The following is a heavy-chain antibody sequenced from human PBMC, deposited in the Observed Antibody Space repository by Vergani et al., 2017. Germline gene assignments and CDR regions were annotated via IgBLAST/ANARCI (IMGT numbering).Heavy chain of an antibody. V-gene: IGHV5-51*01. CDR1: GYSFTSYW. D-gene: IGHD6-13*01. CDR3: ARHKLVCPTYAFDI. CDR2: IYPGDSHT. Sequence: EVQLVQSGAEVKTPGESLKISCKGSGYSFTSYWIGWVRQMPGKGLEWMGSIYPGDSHTRHSPSFQGQVTISADKSISTAYLQWSSLKVSDTAIYYCARHKLVCPTYAFDIWGQGTMVTVSS. J-gene: IGHJ3*02.